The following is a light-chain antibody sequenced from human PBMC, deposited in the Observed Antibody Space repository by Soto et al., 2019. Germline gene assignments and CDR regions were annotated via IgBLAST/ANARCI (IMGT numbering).Light chain of an antibody. Sequence: EIVLTQSPVTLSLSPGERATLSCRASQSVTNSLAWYQQKPGQAPRLLVYDASNRATGIPTRSSGSGSGTDFTLTISNLEPEDFAVYYCQQYGSSPPITFGQGTRLEIK. CDR1: QSVTNS. CDR3: QQYGSSPPIT. J-gene: IGKJ5*01. CDR2: DAS. V-gene: IGKV3-11*01.